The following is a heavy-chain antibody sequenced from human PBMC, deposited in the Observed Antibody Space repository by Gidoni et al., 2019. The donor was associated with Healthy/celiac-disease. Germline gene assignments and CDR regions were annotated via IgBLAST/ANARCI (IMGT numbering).Heavy chain of an antibody. CDR1: VGSFSGYY. CDR3: ARGGSGSYPALDY. D-gene: IGHD1-26*01. CDR2: INHSGST. V-gene: IGHV4-34*01. Sequence: QVQLQQWGAGLLKPSETLTLTCAVYVGSFSGYYWSWIRQPPGKGLEWIGEINHSGSTNYNPSLKSRVTISVDTARNQFSLKLSSVTAADTAVYYCARGGSGSYPALDYWGQGTLVTVSS. J-gene: IGHJ4*02.